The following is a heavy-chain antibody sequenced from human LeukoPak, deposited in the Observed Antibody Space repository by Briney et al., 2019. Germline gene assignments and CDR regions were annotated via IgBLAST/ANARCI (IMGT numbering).Heavy chain of an antibody. Sequence: GGSLRLSCAASGFTVSSNYMSWVRQAPGKGLEWVSVIYSGGSTYYADSVKGRFTISRDNPKNTLYLQMNSLRVEDTAVYYCAKDRSTYYYDSSGFYPDAFDIWGQGTMVTVSS. CDR2: IYSGGST. V-gene: IGHV3-66*01. CDR3: AKDRSTYYYDSSGFYPDAFDI. D-gene: IGHD3-22*01. CDR1: GFTVSSNY. J-gene: IGHJ3*02.